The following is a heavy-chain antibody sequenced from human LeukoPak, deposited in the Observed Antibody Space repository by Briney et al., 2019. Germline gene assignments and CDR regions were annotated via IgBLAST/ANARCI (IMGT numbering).Heavy chain of an antibody. CDR2: IRYDGSNK. Sequence: GGSLRLSCAASGFTFSSYGMHWVRQAPGKGLEWVAFIRYDGSNKYYADSVKGRFTISRDNSKNTLYLQMNSLRAEDTAVYYCATLGGIFGVVIPSHYFDYWGQGTLVTVSS. D-gene: IGHD3-3*01. J-gene: IGHJ4*02. V-gene: IGHV3-30*02. CDR3: ATLGGIFGVVIPSHYFDY. CDR1: GFTFSSYG.